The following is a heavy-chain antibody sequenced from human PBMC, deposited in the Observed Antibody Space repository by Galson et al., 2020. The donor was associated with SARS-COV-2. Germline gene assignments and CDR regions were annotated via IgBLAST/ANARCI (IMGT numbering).Heavy chain of an antibody. CDR3: AKDTRVLNRGSFDY. J-gene: IGHJ4*02. Sequence: GESLKISCAASGFTFSTYAMSWVRQAPGKGLEWVSAISGSGTSTYYADSVKGRFTISRDNSKNTLYVQMNGLRAEDTAVYYCAKDTRVLNRGSFDYWGQGTLVTVSS. CDR1: GFTFSTYA. CDR2: ISGSGTST. V-gene: IGHV3-23*01. D-gene: IGHD3-16*01.